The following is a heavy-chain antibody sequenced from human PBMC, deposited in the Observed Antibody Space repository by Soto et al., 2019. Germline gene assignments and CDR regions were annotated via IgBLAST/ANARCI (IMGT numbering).Heavy chain of an antibody. Sequence: GGSLRLSCGASGFTFSSYGMHWVRQAPGKGLEWVAVISYDGSNKYYADSVKGRFTISRDNSKNTLYLQMNSLRAEDTAVYYCAKSRDGYNLFFDYWGQGTLVTVSS. CDR2: ISYDGSNK. D-gene: IGHD5-12*01. CDR1: GFTFSSYG. V-gene: IGHV3-30*18. CDR3: AKSRDGYNLFFDY. J-gene: IGHJ4*02.